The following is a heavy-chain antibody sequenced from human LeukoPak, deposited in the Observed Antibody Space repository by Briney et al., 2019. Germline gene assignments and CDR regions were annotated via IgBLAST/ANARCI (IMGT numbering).Heavy chain of an antibody. J-gene: IGHJ4*02. CDR3: ARHAKAFHNSSPD. V-gene: IGHV4-59*08. D-gene: IGHD6-6*01. CDR1: GGSISNYY. CDR2: IYYSGST. Sequence: TSETLSLTCTVSGGSISNYYWSWIRQPPGKGMEWIGFIYYSGSTHYNPSLKGRVTLSVDTSKNQFSLRLSSVTAADTAVYYCARHAKAFHNSSPDWGQGTLVTVSS.